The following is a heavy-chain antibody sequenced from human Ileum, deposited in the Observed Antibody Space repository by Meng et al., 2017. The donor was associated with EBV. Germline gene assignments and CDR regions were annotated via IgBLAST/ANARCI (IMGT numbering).Heavy chain of an antibody. D-gene: IGHD1-26*01. CDR2: MSYSGST. CDR3: AGDPHSGSPH. CDR1: GGSVSSAHSF. J-gene: IGHJ4*02. Sequence: GRLQGSGPGSVKPSGTLSLTCTGAGGSVSSAHSFWTWIRQPPGKGLEWIGYMSYSGSTNYSPPLESRVTISVDTSKNQFSLKLSSVTAADTAVYYCAGDPHSGSPHWGQGTLVTVSS. V-gene: IGHV4-61*01.